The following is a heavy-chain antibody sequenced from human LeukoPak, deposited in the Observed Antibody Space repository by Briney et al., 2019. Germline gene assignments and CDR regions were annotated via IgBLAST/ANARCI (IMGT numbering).Heavy chain of an antibody. V-gene: IGHV4-34*01. Sequence: SETLSLTCAVYGGSFSGYYWSWIRQPPGKGLEWIGEINHSGSTNYNPSLKSRVTISVDTSKNQFSLKLSSVIAADTAVYYCARPNNWNYGRGPFDFWGQGTMVTVSS. D-gene: IGHD1-7*01. J-gene: IGHJ3*01. CDR2: INHSGST. CDR3: ARPNNWNYGRGPFDF. CDR1: GGSFSGYY.